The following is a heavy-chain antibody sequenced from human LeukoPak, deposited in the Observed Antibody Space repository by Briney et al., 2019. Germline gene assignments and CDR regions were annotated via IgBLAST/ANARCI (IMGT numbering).Heavy chain of an antibody. Sequence: KPSETLSLACTVSGGSISSYYWSWIRQPAGKGLEWIGRIYTSGSTNYNPSLKSRVTMSVDTSKNQFSLKLSSVTAADTAVYYCARDLRQQLAPIYYYYGMDVWGQGTTVTVSS. J-gene: IGHJ6*02. V-gene: IGHV4-4*07. CDR3: ARDLRQQLAPIYYYYGMDV. D-gene: IGHD6-13*01. CDR1: GGSISSYY. CDR2: IYTSGST.